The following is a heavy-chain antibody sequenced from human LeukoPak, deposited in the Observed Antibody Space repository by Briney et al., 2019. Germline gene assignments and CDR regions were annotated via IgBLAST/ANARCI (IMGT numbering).Heavy chain of an antibody. Sequence: GGSLRLSGAASGFTFSSYSMNWVRQAPGKGLEWVSSISSSSSYIYYADSVKGRFTISRDNAKNSLYLQMNSLRAEDTAVYYCARDIRGYSPSGYMDVWGKGTTVTVSS. J-gene: IGHJ6*03. V-gene: IGHV3-21*01. CDR2: ISSSSSYI. CDR3: ARDIRGYSPSGYMDV. CDR1: GFTFSSYS. D-gene: IGHD5-18*01.